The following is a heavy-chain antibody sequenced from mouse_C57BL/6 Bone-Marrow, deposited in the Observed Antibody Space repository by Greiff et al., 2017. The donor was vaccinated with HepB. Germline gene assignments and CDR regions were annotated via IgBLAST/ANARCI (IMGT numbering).Heavy chain of an antibody. V-gene: IGHV6-3*01. CDR2: IRLKSDNYAT. Sequence: EVMLVESGGGLVQPGGSTILSCVASGFTFSNYWMNWVRQSPEKGLEWVAQIRLKSDNYATLYAESVKGRFTISRDDSKTSVYLQMNNLRAEDTGIYYCTDPSWFAYWGQGTLVTVSA. CDR3: TDPSWFAY. J-gene: IGHJ3*01. CDR1: GFTFSNYW.